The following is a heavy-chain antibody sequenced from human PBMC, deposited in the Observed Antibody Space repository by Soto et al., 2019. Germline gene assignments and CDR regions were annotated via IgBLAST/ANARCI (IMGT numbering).Heavy chain of an antibody. V-gene: IGHV1-58*01. Sequence: ASVKVSCKASGFTFTNSAVQWVRQARGQRLEWIGWIVVGSGYTIYAQEFQERVTITRDMSTSTVYMELSTLRSEDTAIYYCAAGVSTWFIFAYRGQGALVTVSS. J-gene: IGHJ4*02. D-gene: IGHD2-2*01. CDR3: AAGVSTWFIFAY. CDR1: GFTFTNSA. CDR2: IVVGSGYT.